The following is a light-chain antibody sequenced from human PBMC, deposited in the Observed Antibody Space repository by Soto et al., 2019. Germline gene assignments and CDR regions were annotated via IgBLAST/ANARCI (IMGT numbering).Light chain of an antibody. CDR1: SGSIASNY. CDR2: EDN. V-gene: IGLV6-57*02. J-gene: IGLJ7*01. CDR3: QSYDSSLAV. Sequence: NFMLTQPHSVSESPGKTVTISCTGSSGSIASNYVQWYQQRPGSAPTTVIYEDNQRPSGVPDRFSGSIDSSSNSASLTISGRKTEDEADYYCQSYDSSLAVFGGGTQLTVL.